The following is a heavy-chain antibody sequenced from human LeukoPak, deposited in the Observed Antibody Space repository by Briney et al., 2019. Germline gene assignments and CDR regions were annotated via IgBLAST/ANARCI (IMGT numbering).Heavy chain of an antibody. CDR3: AKAPRYSSSSGYYYGSGSLDC. CDR2: ISGSGGST. D-gene: IGHD3-10*01. Sequence: GGSLRLSCAASGFTFSSYAMSWVRQAPGKGLEWVSAISGSGGSTYYADSVKGRFTISRDNSKNTLYLQMNSLRAEDTAVYYCAKAPRYSSSSGYYYGSGSLDCWGQGTLVTVSS. V-gene: IGHV3-23*01. CDR1: GFTFSSYA. J-gene: IGHJ4*02.